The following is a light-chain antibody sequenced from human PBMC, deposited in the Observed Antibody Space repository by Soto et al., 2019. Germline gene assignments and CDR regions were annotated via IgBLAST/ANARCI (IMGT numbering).Light chain of an antibody. CDR3: QQYYSTPVT. J-gene: IGKJ4*01. Sequence: DIVMTQSPDSLAVSLGERATINCKSSQSILFSSNNKNYLTWYQQKPGQPPKPLIYWASTRESGVPDRFSGSGSGTDFTLSSSSLQAEDVAVYYFQQYYSTPVTFGGGTKVEIK. V-gene: IGKV4-1*01. CDR2: WAS. CDR1: QSILFSSNNKNY.